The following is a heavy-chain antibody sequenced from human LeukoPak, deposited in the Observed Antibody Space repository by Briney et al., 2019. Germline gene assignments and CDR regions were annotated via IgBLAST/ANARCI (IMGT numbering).Heavy chain of an antibody. D-gene: IGHD3-3*01. J-gene: IGHJ1*01. V-gene: IGHV1-18*01. CDR3: ARDGGNYDFWSGLSAEYFQH. CDR2: ISAYNGNT. Sequence: ASVKVSCKASGGTFSSYAISWVRQAPGQGLEWMGWISAYNGNTNYAQKLQGRVTMTTDTSTSTAYMELRSLRSDDTAVYYCARDGGNYDFWSGLSAEYFQHWGQGTLVTVSS. CDR1: GGTFSSYA.